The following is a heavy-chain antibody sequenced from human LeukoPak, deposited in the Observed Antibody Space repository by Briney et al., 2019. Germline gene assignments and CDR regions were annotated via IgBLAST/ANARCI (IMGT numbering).Heavy chain of an antibody. J-gene: IGHJ4*02. CDR1: GFSVSNYY. CDR3: AGEQWFRWEY. V-gene: IGHV3-11*01. D-gene: IGHD3-22*01. CDR2: IPNDDSVI. Sequence: GGSLRLSCEASGFSVSNYYMVWVRQPPGKGLECISYIPNDDSVIYYADSVRGRLSVSRDSAKNSLSLQLNSLRAEDTAVYYCAGEQWFRWEYWGQGILVTVSS.